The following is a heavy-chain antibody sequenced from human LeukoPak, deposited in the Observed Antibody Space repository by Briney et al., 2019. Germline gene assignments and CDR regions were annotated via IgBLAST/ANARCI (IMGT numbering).Heavy chain of an antibody. V-gene: IGHV4-30-4*01. J-gene: IGHJ4*02. D-gene: IGHD3-9*01. CDR1: GGSISSGGYY. CDR3: ARRYYDILTGYYSFDY. Sequence: PSQTLSLTCTVSGGSISSGGYYWSWIRQPPGKGLEWIGYIYYSGSTYYNPSLKSRVTISVDTSKNQFSLKLSSVTAADTAVYYCARRYYDILTGYYSFDYWGQGTLVTVSS. CDR2: IYYSGST.